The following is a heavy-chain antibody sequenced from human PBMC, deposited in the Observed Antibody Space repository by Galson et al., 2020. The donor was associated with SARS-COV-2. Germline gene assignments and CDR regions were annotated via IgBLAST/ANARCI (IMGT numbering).Heavy chain of an antibody. V-gene: IGHV3-33*01. Sequence: GGSLRLSCAASGFTFSSYGMHWVRQAPGKGLEWVAVIWYDGSNTYYADSVKGRFTISRDNSTNTLYLQMNSLRAEDTAVYYCAREGIVGATTGMDVCGQGTTVTVSS. J-gene: IGHJ6*02. CDR3: AREGIVGATTGMDV. CDR1: GFTFSSYG. D-gene: IGHD1-26*01. CDR2: IWYDGSNT.